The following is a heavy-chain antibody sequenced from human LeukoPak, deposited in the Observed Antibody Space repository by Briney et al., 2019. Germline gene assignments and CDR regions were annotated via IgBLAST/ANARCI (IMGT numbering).Heavy chain of an antibody. CDR2: IYTSGST. J-gene: IGHJ3*02. D-gene: IGHD2-2*01. CDR3: ARSIVVVPAASLGDAFDI. V-gene: IGHV4-61*02. CDR1: GVPISSGSYY. Sequence: SETLSLTCTVSGVPISSGSYYWSWIRQPAGKGLEWIGRIYTSGSTNYNPSLKSRVTISVDTSKNQFSLKLSSVTAADTAVYYCARSIVVVPAASLGDAFDIWGQGTMVTVSS.